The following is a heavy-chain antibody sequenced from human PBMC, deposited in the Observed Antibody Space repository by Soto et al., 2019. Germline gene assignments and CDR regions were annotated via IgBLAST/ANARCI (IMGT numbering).Heavy chain of an antibody. V-gene: IGHV4-34*01. CDR3: VRRRSIAAAGTFDY. CDR2: INHSGST. D-gene: IGHD6-13*01. Sequence: QVQLQQWGAGLLKPSETLSLTCAVYGGSFSGYYWSWIRQPPGKGLEWIGEINHSGSTNYNPSLKIRVTISVDTSKNQFSLKLSSVTAADTAVYYCVRRRSIAAAGTFDYWGQGTLVTVSS. J-gene: IGHJ4*02. CDR1: GGSFSGYY.